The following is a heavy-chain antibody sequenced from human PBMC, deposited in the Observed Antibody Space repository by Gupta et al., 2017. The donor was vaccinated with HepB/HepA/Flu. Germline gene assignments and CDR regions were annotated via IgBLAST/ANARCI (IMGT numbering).Heavy chain of an antibody. CDR2: FSEGGSKI. V-gene: IGHV3-48*03. J-gene: IGHJ5*02. CDR3: AREWPHNYSGSSGLSP. D-gene: IGHD6-6*01. Sequence: EGQLVESGGGLVQPGGSLRLSCAASGFTFNNYEMNWLRQAPGKGLGWISYFSEGGSKIYDEDCVRGRFTSSRDNAKNLLYLKMHSLRVEDTALEYGAREWPHNYSGSSGLSPWGQGTRVSVSS. CDR1: GFTFNNYE.